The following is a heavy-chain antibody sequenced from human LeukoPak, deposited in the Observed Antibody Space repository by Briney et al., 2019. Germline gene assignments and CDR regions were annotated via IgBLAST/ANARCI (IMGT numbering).Heavy chain of an antibody. CDR2: ISAYNGNT. CDR1: GYTFTSYG. D-gene: IGHD6-19*01. J-gene: IGHJ4*02. CDR3: ARDTRKGQQWLVTYYFDY. Sequence: ASVKVSCKASGYTFTSYGISWVRQAPGQGLEWMGWISAYNGNTNYAQKLQGRVTMTTDTSTSTAYMELRSLRSDDTAVYYCARDTRKGQQWLVTYYFDYWGQGTLVTVSS. V-gene: IGHV1-18*01.